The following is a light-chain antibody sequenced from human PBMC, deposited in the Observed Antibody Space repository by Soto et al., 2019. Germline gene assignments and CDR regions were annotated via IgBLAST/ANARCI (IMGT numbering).Light chain of an antibody. CDR1: QSVSSSY. J-gene: IGKJ1*01. V-gene: IGKV3-20*01. CDR3: QQYGSSSTWT. Sequence: EIVFTQSPGTLSLSPGERATLSCRASQSVSSSYLAWYQQKPGQAPRLLIYGASSRATGIPDRFSGSGSGTDFTLTISRLEPEDFAVYYCQQYGSSSTWTFGQGTRWIS. CDR2: GAS.